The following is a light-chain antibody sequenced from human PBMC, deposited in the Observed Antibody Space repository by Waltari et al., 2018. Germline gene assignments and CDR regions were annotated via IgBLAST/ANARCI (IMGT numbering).Light chain of an antibody. Sequence: EVVMTQSPDTLSVSPGGRATLSCRASQSIATNLAWYQQRRDQAPRLLIFDASTRATSISGRFSGSGSGTEFTLPISSLQSDDSAVYYCQQYNRWPPITFGQGTRLEIK. V-gene: IGKV3-15*01. CDR3: QQYNRWPPIT. CDR2: DAS. CDR1: QSIATN. J-gene: IGKJ5*01.